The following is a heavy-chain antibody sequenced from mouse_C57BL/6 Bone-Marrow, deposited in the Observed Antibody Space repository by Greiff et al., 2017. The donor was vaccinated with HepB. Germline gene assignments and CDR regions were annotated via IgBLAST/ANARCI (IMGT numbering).Heavy chain of an antibody. CDR1: GYSITSGYY. V-gene: IGHV3-6*01. Sequence: EVKLQESGPGLVKPSQSLSLTCSVTGYSITSGYYWNWIRQFPGNKLEWMGYISYDGSNNYNPSLKNRISITRDTSKNQFFLKLNSVTTEDTATYYCARDPHWGQGTLVTVSA. CDR2: ISYDGSN. J-gene: IGHJ3*01. CDR3: ARDPH.